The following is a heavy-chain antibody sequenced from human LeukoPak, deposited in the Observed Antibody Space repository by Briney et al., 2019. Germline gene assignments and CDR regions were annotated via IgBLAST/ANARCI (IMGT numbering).Heavy chain of an antibody. CDR3: ARAGDMVAIFDY. CDR1: GGCISSYY. V-gene: IGHV4-59*01. Sequence: SETLSLTCTVSGGCISSYYWSWIRQPPGKGLEWIGYIYYSGSTNYNPSLQSRVTISVDTSKNQFSLKLSSVTAADTAVYYCARAGDMVAIFDYWGQGTLVTVSS. J-gene: IGHJ4*02. CDR2: IYYSGST. D-gene: IGHD5-12*01.